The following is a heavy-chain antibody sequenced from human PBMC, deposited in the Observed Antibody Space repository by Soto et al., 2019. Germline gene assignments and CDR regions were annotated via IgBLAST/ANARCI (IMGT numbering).Heavy chain of an antibody. D-gene: IGHD6-13*01. Sequence: GGSLRLSCAASRFTFSSYAMHWVRQAPGKGLEWVAVISYDGSNKYYADSVKGRFTISRDNSKNTLYLQMNSLRAEDTAVKPLAAGTGYWGQGTLVTVSS. CDR2: ISYDGSNK. J-gene: IGHJ4*02. CDR3: AAGTGY. CDR1: RFTFSSYA. V-gene: IGHV3-30-3*01.